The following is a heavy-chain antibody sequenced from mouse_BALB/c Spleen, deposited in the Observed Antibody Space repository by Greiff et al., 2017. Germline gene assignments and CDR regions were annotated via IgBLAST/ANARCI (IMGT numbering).Heavy chain of an antibody. Sequence: VQLQESGPGLVAPSQSLSITCTVSGFSLTSYGVHWVRQPPGKGLEWLGVIWAGGSTNYNSALMSRLSISKDNSKSQVFLKMNSLQTDDTAMYYCARDGEFITTATAYWGQGTLVTVSA. CDR1: GFSLTSYG. V-gene: IGHV2-9*02. CDR3: ARDGEFITTATAY. J-gene: IGHJ3*01. CDR2: IWAGGST. D-gene: IGHD1-2*01.